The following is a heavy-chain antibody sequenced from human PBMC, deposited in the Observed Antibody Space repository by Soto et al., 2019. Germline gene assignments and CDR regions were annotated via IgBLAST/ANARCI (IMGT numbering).Heavy chain of an antibody. V-gene: IGHV1-69*08. Sequence: QVQLVQSGAEVKKPGSSVKVSCKASGGTFSSYTISWVRQAPGQGLEWMGRIIPILGIANYAQKFQGRVTITAEKSTSTAYMELSSLRSEDTAVYYCAREGGYCSGGSCHYWYFDLWGRGTLVTVSS. CDR1: GGTFSSYT. D-gene: IGHD2-15*01. CDR2: IIPILGIA. CDR3: AREGGYCSGGSCHYWYFDL. J-gene: IGHJ2*01.